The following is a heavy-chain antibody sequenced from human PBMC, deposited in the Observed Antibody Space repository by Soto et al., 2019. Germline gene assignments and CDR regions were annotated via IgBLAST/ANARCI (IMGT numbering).Heavy chain of an antibody. J-gene: IGHJ4*02. CDR2: VLYSGRP. D-gene: IGHD1-20*01. CDR3: ARHYNTGAFFDY. V-gene: IGHV4-39*01. CDR1: GGSISSSHY. Sequence: QLQLQESGPGLVKSSETLSLTCTVSGGSISSSHYWGWIRQPPGKGLEWIGSVLYSGRPYYSPSFKSRITLSADTSKNHFSLRVRSVTATDTAVYFCARHYNTGAFFDYWGQGNLVTVSS.